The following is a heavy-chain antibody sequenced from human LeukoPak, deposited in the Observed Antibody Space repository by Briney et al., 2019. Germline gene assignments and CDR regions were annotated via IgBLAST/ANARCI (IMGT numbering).Heavy chain of an antibody. J-gene: IGHJ4*02. Sequence: SETLSLTCAVYGGSFSGYYWSWIRQPPGKGLEWIGEINHSGSTNYNPSLKSRVTISVDTSKNQFSLKLSSVTAADTAVYYCATKGQAPRSPFDYWGQGTLVTVSS. CDR1: GGSFSGYY. V-gene: IGHV4-34*01. CDR3: ATKGQAPRSPFDY. CDR2: INHSGST. D-gene: IGHD1-14*01.